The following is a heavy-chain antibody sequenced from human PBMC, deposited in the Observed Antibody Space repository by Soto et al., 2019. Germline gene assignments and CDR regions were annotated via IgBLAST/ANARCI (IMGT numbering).Heavy chain of an antibody. V-gene: IGHV1-69*13. Sequence: ASVKVSCKASGGTFSSYAISWVRQAPGQGLEWMGGIIPIFGTANYAQKFQGRVTITADESTSTAYMELSSLRSEDTAVYYCARRITIFGVGHYYGVDVWGQGTTVTVSS. D-gene: IGHD3-3*01. CDR1: GGTFSSYA. J-gene: IGHJ6*02. CDR3: ARRITIFGVGHYYGVDV. CDR2: IIPIFGTA.